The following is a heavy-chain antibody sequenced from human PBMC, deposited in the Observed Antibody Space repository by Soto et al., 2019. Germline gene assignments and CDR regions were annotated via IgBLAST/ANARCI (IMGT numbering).Heavy chain of an antibody. CDR1: GYTFTRYD. CDR2: MNPNSGNT. J-gene: IGHJ5*02. D-gene: IGHD6-13*01. V-gene: IGHV1-8*01. CDR3: ARVRQLKSNWFDP. Sequence: ASVKVSCKASGYTFTRYDINWVRQATGQGLEWMGWMNPNSGNTGYAQKFQGRVTMTRNTSISTAYMELSSLRSEDTAVYYCARVRQLKSNWFDPWGQGTLVTVSS.